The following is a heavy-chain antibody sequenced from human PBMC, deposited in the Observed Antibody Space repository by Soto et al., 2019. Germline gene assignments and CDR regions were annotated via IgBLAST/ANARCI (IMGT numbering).Heavy chain of an antibody. CDR2: INAGNGNT. CDR1: RYTFTSYA. Sequence: EASVKVSCKASRYTFTSYAMHWVRQAPGQRLEWMGWINAGNGNTKYSQKFQGRVTITTDTSTSTGYLERMSLRSYDTAVYYCARARYCSGGSCYSGPTIGWFDPWRKGTLVTVSS. D-gene: IGHD2-15*01. CDR3: ARARYCSGGSCYSGPTIGWFDP. V-gene: IGHV1-3*01. J-gene: IGHJ5*02.